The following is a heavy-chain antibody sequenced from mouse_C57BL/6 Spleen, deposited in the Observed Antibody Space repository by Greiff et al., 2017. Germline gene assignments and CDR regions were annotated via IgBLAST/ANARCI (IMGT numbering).Heavy chain of an antibody. CDR3: TREEPISPYFDY. Sequence: EVQGVESGEGLVKPGGSLKLSCAASGFTFSSYAMSWVRQTPEKRLEWVAYISSGGDYIYYADTVKGRFTISRDNARNTLYLQMSSLKSEDTAMYYCTREEPISPYFDYWGQGTTLTVSS. V-gene: IGHV5-9-1*02. CDR1: GFTFSSYA. J-gene: IGHJ2*01. CDR2: ISSGGDYI.